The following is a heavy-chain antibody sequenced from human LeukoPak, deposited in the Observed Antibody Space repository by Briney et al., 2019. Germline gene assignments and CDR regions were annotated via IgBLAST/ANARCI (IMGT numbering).Heavy chain of an antibody. D-gene: IGHD3-22*01. CDR3: ARGLGDSSGYYFGYFDY. CDR2: IYSGGST. J-gene: IGHJ4*02. V-gene: IGHV3-66*01. CDR1: GFTVSSNY. Sequence: GGPLRLSCAASGFTVSSNYMSWVRQAPGKGLEWVSVIYSGGSTYYADSVKGRFTISRDNSKNTLYLQMNSLRAEDTAVYYCARGLGDSSGYYFGYFDYWGQGTLVTVSS.